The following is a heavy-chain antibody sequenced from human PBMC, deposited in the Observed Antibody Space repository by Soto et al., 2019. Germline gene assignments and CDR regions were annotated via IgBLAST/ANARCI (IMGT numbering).Heavy chain of an antibody. V-gene: IGHV3-21*01. CDR2: ISSSSSYI. CDR3: ARDFPLRFLEWLSPKYYYYYGMDV. D-gene: IGHD3-3*01. J-gene: IGHJ6*02. Sequence: GGSLRLSCAASGFTFSSYSMNWVRQAPGKGLEWVSSISSSSSYIYYADSVKGRFTISRDNAKNSLYLQMNSLRAEDTAVYYCARDFPLRFLEWLSPKYYYYYGMDVWGQGTTVTVSS. CDR1: GFTFSSYS.